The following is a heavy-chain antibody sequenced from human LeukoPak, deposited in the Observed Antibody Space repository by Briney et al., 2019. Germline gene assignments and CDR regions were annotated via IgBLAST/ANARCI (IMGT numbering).Heavy chain of an antibody. CDR2: IWYDGSNK. D-gene: IGHD5-18*01. Sequence: TGGSLRLSCAASGFTFSSYGMHWVRQAPGKGLEWVAVIWYDGSNKYYADSVKGRFTISRDNSKNTLCLEMNSLRAEDTAVYYCARDSDTAMVIDYWGQGTLVTVSS. V-gene: IGHV3-33*01. J-gene: IGHJ4*02. CDR3: ARDSDTAMVIDY. CDR1: GFTFSSYG.